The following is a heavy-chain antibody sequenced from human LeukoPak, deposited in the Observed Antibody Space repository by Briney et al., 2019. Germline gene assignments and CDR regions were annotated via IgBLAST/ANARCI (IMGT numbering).Heavy chain of an antibody. CDR2: SSSGSTI. J-gene: IGHJ6*03. CDR3: AKRYYYMDV. Sequence: SSSGSTIYYADSVKGRFTISRDNAKNSLYLQMNSLRAEDTAVCYCAKRYYYMDVWGKGTTVTVSS. V-gene: IGHV3-11*01.